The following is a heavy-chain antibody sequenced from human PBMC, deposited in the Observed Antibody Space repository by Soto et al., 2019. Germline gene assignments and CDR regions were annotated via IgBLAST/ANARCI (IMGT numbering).Heavy chain of an antibody. CDR3: ASQVSGYSYGRYYFDY. J-gene: IGHJ4*02. CDR1: GFTFSSYG. CDR2: IWYDGSNK. D-gene: IGHD5-18*01. Sequence: QVQLVESGGGVVQPGRSLRLSCAASGFTFSSYGMHWVRQAPGKGLEWVAVIWYDGSNKYYADSVKGRFTISRDNSKNTLYLQRNSLRAEDTAVYYCASQVSGYSYGRYYFDYWGQGTLVTVSS. V-gene: IGHV3-33*01.